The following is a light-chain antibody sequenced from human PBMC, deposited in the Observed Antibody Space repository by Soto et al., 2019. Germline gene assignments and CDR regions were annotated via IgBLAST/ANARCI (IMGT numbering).Light chain of an antibody. J-gene: IGKJ1*01. CDR3: QQYNNWPPWT. V-gene: IGKV3-15*01. Sequence: EIVMTQSPATLSVSPGERATLFCRASQSASGKLAWYQQKPGQAPRLLIYGASTRATGIPARFSGSGSGTEFTLTISSLQSEDFAVYYCQQYNNWPPWTFGQGTKVEIK. CDR1: QSASGK. CDR2: GAS.